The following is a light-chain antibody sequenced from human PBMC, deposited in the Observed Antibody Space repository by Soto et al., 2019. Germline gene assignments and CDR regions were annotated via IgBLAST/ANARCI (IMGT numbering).Light chain of an antibody. Sequence: DLVLTQTPLSSPVTLGQPASISCRSSQSLVHSDGNTYLSWFHQRPGQPPRLLIDKVSNRFSGVTDRFSGSGAGTDFTMKISTVEAEDVGIYFCMQATQYRPYTFGQGTKLEIK. CDR1: QSLVHSDGNTY. CDR3: MQATQYRPYT. J-gene: IGKJ2*01. CDR2: KVS. V-gene: IGKV2-24*01.